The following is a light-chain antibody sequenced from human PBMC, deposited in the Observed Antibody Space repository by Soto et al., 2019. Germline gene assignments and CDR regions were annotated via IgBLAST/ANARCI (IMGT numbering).Light chain of an antibody. J-gene: IGLJ2*01. CDR1: SSDVGGYDY. V-gene: IGLV2-8*01. CDR3: SPYARNRDIL. Sequence: QSALTQPPFASGSPGQSVTISCTGTSSDVGGYDYVSWYRQHPGKAPKLMIYAVTKRPSGVPDRFSGSKSGNTASLTVSGLQAEDEADYYCSPYARNRDILFGGGTKLTVL. CDR2: AVT.